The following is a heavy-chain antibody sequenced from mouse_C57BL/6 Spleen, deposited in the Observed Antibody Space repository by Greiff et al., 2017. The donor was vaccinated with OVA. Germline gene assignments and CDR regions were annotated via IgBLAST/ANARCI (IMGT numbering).Heavy chain of an antibody. Sequence: QVQLKQPGAELVMPGASVKLSCKASGYTFTSYWMHWVKQRPGQGLEWIGEIDPSDSYTNYDQKFKGKSTLTVDKSSSTAYMQLSSLTSEDSAVYYCARRRDYFDDWGQGTTLTVSS. CDR3: ARRRDYFDD. V-gene: IGHV1-69*01. J-gene: IGHJ2*01. CDR2: IDPSDSYT. CDR1: GYTFTSYW.